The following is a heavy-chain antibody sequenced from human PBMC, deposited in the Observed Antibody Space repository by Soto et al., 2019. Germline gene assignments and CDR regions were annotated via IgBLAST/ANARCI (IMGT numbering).Heavy chain of an antibody. CDR3: AKGGPWLPRPSYYYYYMDV. D-gene: IGHD5-12*01. CDR1: GFTFSSYA. Sequence: PGGSLRLSCAASGFTFSSYAMSWVRQAPGKGLEWVSAISGSGGSTYYADSVKGRFTISRDNPKNTLYLQMNSLRAEDTAVYYCAKGGPWLPRPSYYYYYMDVWGQGTTVTVSS. V-gene: IGHV3-23*01. J-gene: IGHJ6*03. CDR2: ISGSGGST.